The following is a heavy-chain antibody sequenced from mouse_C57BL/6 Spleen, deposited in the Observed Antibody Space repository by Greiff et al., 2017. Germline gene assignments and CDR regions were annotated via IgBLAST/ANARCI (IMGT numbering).Heavy chain of an antibody. D-gene: IGHD2-10*02. J-gene: IGHJ4*01. CDR1: GYSITSGYY. V-gene: IGHV3-6*01. CDR3: ARDGYGPYAMDY. CDR2: ISYDGSN. Sequence: ESGPGLVKPSQSLSLTCSVTGYSITSGYYWNWIRQFPGNKLEWMGYISYDGSNNYNPSLKNRITITRDTSKNQFFLKLNSVTTEDTATYYCARDGYGPYAMDYWGQGTSVTVSS.